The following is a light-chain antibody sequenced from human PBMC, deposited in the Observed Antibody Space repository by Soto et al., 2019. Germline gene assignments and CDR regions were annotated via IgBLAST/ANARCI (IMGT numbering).Light chain of an antibody. CDR3: QKYNSAPPIT. CDR1: QTISSW. V-gene: IGKV1-27*01. Sequence: EIQMTQSPSTLSGSVGDRVTIACRASQTISSWLAWYQQKPGKVPKLLIYAASTLQSGVPSRFSGSGSGTDFTLTISSLQPEDVATYYCQKYNSAPPITFGQGTRLEIK. CDR2: AAS. J-gene: IGKJ5*01.